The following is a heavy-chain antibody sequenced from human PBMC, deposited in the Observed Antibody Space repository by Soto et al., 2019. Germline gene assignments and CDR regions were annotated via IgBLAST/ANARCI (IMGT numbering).Heavy chain of an antibody. CDR3: ARDYGDYLYYYYGMDV. D-gene: IGHD4-17*01. J-gene: IGHJ6*02. V-gene: IGHV3-11*06. CDR1: GFTFSDYY. Sequence: ESGGGLVKPGGSLRLSCAASGFTFSDYYMSWIRQAPGKGLEWVSYISSSSSYTNYADSVKGRFTISRDNAKNSLYLQMNSLRAEDTAVYYCARDYGDYLYYYYGMDVWGQGTTVTVSS. CDR2: ISSSSSYT.